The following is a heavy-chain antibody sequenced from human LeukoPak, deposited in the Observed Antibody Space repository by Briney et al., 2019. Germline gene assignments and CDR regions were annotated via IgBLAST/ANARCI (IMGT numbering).Heavy chain of an antibody. CDR1: GGSISSGGYY. D-gene: IGHD1-20*01. Sequence: SETPSLTCTVSGGSISSGGYYWSWIRQHPWKGLEWIGYIYYSGSTYYNPSLKSRVTISVDTSKNQFSLKLSSVTAADTAVYYCAKGALTAAFDIWGQGTMVTVSS. J-gene: IGHJ3*02. CDR2: IYYSGST. CDR3: AKGALTAAFDI. V-gene: IGHV4-31*03.